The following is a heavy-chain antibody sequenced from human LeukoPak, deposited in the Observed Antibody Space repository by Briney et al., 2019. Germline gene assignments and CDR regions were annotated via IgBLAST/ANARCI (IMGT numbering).Heavy chain of an antibody. Sequence: PGGSLRLSCAASGFTFSSYSMNWVRQAPGKGLEWVSSISSSSSYIYYADSVKGRFTISRDNAKNSLYLQMNSLRAEDTAVYYCARGSLWINARMDVWGQGTTVTVSS. D-gene: IGHD5-12*01. V-gene: IGHV3-21*01. J-gene: IGHJ6*02. CDR3: ARGSLWINARMDV. CDR2: ISSSSSYI. CDR1: GFTFSSYS.